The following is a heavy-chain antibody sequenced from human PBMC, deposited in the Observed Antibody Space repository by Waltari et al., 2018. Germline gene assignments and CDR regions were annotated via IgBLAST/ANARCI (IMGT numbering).Heavy chain of an antibody. CDR1: GGSFSGYY. Sequence: QVQLQQWGAGLLKPSETLSLTCAVYGGSFSGYYWSWIRQPPGKGLEWIGEINHSGSTNYNPSLKSRVTMSVDTSKNQFSLKLSSVTAADTAVYYCARYGPDLTPASFDYWGQGTLVTVSS. CDR3: ARYGPDLTPASFDY. CDR2: INHSGST. V-gene: IGHV4-34*01. J-gene: IGHJ4*02. D-gene: IGHD2-15*01.